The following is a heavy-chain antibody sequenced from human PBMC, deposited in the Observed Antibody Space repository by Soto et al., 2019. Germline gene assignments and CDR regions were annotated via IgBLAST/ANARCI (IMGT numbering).Heavy chain of an antibody. CDR3: ASLSRGVAAYTFDY. CDR1: GFTFSSYW. D-gene: IGHD6-6*01. V-gene: IGHV3-74*01. J-gene: IGHJ4*02. Sequence: GGSLRLSCAASGFTFSSYWMHWVRQAPGKGLVWVSRINSDGSSTSYADSVKGRFTISRDNAKNTLYLQMNSLRAEDTAVYYCASLSRGVAAYTFDYWGQGTLVTVSS. CDR2: INSDGSST.